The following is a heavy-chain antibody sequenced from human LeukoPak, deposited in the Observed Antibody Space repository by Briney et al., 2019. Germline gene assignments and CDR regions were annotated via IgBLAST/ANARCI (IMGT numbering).Heavy chain of an antibody. Sequence: QTGGSLRLSCAAAGFTVSSNYMSGVRQAPGKGLEWDSVIYSGGSTYYAEAVKDRFTISRDNSKNTLYLQMNSLRAEDTAVYYCARVSNLLVPGAIDVRDNWGQGTLVTVSS. V-gene: IGHV3-66*01. D-gene: IGHD2-2*01. J-gene: IGHJ4*02. CDR3: ARVSNLLVPGAIDVRDN. CDR2: IYSGGST. CDR1: GFTVSSNY.